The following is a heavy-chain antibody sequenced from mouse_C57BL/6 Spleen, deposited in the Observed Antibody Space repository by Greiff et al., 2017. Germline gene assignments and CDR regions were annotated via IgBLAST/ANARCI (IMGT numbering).Heavy chain of an antibody. D-gene: IGHD2-1*01. Sequence: VQLKESGAELVKPGASVKLSCTASGFNIPDYYMHWVKQRTEQALEWIGRIDPEVGETTYAPKFQGKAPITADTASNTAYLQLSSLTSEDTTVYYCARGGYGNYVDYWGQGTTLTVSS. CDR2: IDPEVGET. J-gene: IGHJ2*01. CDR1: GFNIPDYY. V-gene: IGHV14-2*01. CDR3: ARGGYGNYVDY.